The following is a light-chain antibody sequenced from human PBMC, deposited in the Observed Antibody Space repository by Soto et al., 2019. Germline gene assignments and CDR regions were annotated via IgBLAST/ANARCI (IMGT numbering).Light chain of an antibody. Sequence: QSVLTQSPSASASLGASVKLNCSLSSGHSSYAIAWHQQQPEKGPRYLMKLSSDDSHSKGDGIPDRFSGSSSGAERYLTISSLQSEDEADYYCQTWDTGARVVFGGGTQLTVL. CDR3: QTWDTGARVV. CDR1: SGHSSYA. J-gene: IGLJ2*01. CDR2: LSSDDSH. V-gene: IGLV4-69*01.